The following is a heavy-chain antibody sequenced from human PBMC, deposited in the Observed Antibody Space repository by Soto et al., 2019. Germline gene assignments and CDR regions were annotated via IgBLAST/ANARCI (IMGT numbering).Heavy chain of an antibody. Sequence: HPGGSLRLSCAASGFTFSSYAMHWVRQAPGKGLEWVAVISYDGSNKYYADSVKGRFTISRDNSKNTLYLQMNSLRAEDTAVYYCASHKVEMATIPGPKILDHYYYYYGMDVWGQGTTVTVSS. D-gene: IGHD5-12*01. CDR3: ASHKVEMATIPGPKILDHYYYYYGMDV. J-gene: IGHJ6*02. V-gene: IGHV3-30-3*01. CDR1: GFTFSSYA. CDR2: ISYDGSNK.